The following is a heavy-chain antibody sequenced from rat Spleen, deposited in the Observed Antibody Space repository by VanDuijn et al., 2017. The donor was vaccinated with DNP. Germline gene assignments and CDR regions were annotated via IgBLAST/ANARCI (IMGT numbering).Heavy chain of an antibody. CDR3: TRSPETSYIYFPWVH. J-gene: IGHJ3*01. D-gene: IGHD1-2*01. V-gene: IGHV2-63*01. CDR2: MWYDGDT. CDR1: GFSLTSYG. Sequence: QVQLKESGPGLVQPSQTLSLTCTVSGFSLTSYGVNWVRQPPGKGLEWMGKMWYDGDTAYNSALKSRLSISRDTSKSQVFLKMNSLQTDDTGTYYCTRSPETSYIYFPWVHWGQGTLVTVSS.